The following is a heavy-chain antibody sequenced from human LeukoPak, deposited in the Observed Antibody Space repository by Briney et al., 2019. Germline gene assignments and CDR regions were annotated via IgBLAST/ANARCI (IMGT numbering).Heavy chain of an antibody. V-gene: IGHV3-30*04. J-gene: IGHJ6*04. D-gene: IGHD2-2*01. CDR2: ISYDGSNK. Sequence: PGGSLRLSCAASGFTFSSYAMHWVRQAPGKGLEWVAVISYDGSNKYYADSVKGRFTISRDNSKNTLYLQMNSLRAEDTAVYYRARDNALQYQLPDYYYYGMDVWGKGTTVTVSS. CDR3: ARDNALQYQLPDYYYYGMDV. CDR1: GFTFSSYA.